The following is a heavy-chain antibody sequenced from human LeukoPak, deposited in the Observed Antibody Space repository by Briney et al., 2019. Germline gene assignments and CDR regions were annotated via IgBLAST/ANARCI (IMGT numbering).Heavy chain of an antibody. CDR2: INPSSGGT. CDR3: AADPTYGSGSYYNPPPAPEN. CDR1: GYTFTSYG. Sequence: GASVKVSCKASGYTFTSYGISWVRQAPGQGLEWMGWINPSSGGTNYAQKFQERVTITRDMSTSTAYMELSSLRSEDTAVYYCAADPTYGSGSYYNPPPAPENWGQGTLVTVSS. V-gene: IGHV1-8*03. J-gene: IGHJ4*02. D-gene: IGHD3-10*01.